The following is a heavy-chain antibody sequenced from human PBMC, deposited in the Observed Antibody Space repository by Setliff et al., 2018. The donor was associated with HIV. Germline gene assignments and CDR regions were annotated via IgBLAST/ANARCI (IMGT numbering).Heavy chain of an antibody. J-gene: IGHJ6*03. V-gene: IGHV3-48*03. CDR1: GFTFSSYE. Sequence: QPGGSLRLSCAASGFTFSSYEMNWLCQAPEKGLGRVSYISSSDNTRHYADSVRGRFTISRDNAKNSLYLQMNSLRAEDAALYYCARDLPITIPKYYFYMDVWGKGTTVTVSS. CDR3: ARDLPITIPKYYFYMDV. D-gene: IGHD2-2*01. CDR2: ISSSDNTR.